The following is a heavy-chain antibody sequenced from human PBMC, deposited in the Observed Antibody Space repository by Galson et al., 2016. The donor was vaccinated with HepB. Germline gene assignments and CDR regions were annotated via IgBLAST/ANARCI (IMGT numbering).Heavy chain of an antibody. D-gene: IGHD3-3*01. CDR2: ISYDGSNK. J-gene: IGHJ4*02. CDR1: GFTFSSYG. V-gene: IGHV3-30*03. CDR3: ATPYYDFWSGYNPFDY. Sequence: SLRLSCAASGFTFSSYGMLWVRQAPGKGLEWVAVISYDGSNKYYADSVKGRFTISRDNSKNTLYLQMNSLRAEDTAVYYCATPYYDFWSGYNPFDYWGQGTLVTVSS.